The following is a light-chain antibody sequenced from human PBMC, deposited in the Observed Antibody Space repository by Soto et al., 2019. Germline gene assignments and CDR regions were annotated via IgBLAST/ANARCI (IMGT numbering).Light chain of an antibody. CDR3: QKYYKWLLT. Sequence: EIVMTQSPATLSVSPGERATLSCRASQSVSSTLAWYQQKPGQAPRLLIYGASTRATGVPVRLSGSGSGTEFTLTISSLHTEDFAVYYCQKYYKWLLTFGQGTQLEI. CDR2: GAS. J-gene: IGKJ5*01. V-gene: IGKV3-15*01. CDR1: QSVSST.